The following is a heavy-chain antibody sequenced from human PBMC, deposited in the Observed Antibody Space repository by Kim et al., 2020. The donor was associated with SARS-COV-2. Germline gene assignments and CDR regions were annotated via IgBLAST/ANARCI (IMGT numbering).Heavy chain of an antibody. V-gene: IGHV3-30-3*01. CDR1: GFTFRSYA. CDR2: ISYDGTNK. CDR3: STDLAHWMASRYFYGLDV. D-gene: IGHD2-21*01. Sequence: GGSLRLSCAASGFTFRSYALHWVRQAPGKGPEWVAVISYDGTNKSSADSVTGRFTISRDNSNDTLYLHMNSLSLDDTGLSYCSTDLAHWMASRYFYGLDV. J-gene: IGHJ6*01.